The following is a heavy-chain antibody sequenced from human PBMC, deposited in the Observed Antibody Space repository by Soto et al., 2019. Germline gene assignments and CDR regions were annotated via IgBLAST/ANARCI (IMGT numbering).Heavy chain of an antibody. D-gene: IGHD3-9*01. CDR2: INPSGGST. V-gene: IGHV1-46*01. CDR3: ARGDYDVLTGYYPLDF. CDR1: GFALPSYY. J-gene: IGHJ4*02. Sequence: GASVKASRKASGFALPSYYMHLLQQAPGQGLAWMGIINPSGGSTSYAQNYQGRITMTSDTSTTTVYMELSSLRSEDTAVYFCARGDYDVLTGYYPLDFWGQGTLVT.